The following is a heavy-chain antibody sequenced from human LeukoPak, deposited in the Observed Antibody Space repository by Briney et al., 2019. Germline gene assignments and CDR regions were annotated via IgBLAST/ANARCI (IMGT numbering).Heavy chain of an antibody. J-gene: IGHJ4*02. Sequence: GESLKISCKGSGYSFTSYWIAWVRPMPGRGLGWMGFIYPGDSDTRYSTSFQGQVTISADKSISTAYLQWSSLKASDSAIYYCARRGRVSEYFDSWGQGTLVAVSS. CDR2: IYPGDSDT. V-gene: IGHV5-51*01. CDR3: ARRGRVSEYFDS. D-gene: IGHD2-21*01. CDR1: GYSFTSYW.